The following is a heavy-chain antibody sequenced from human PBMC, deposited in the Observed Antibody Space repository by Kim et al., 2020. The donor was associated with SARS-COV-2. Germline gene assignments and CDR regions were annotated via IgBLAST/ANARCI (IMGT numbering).Heavy chain of an antibody. CDR2: IIPIFGTA. V-gene: IGHV1-69*13. D-gene: IGHD1-26*01. J-gene: IGHJ3*02. CDR3: ARDLSIVGAPSDAFDI. Sequence: SVKVSCKSSGGTFSSYAISWVRQAPGQGLEWMGGIIPIFGTANYAQKFQGRVTITADESTSTAYMELSSLRSEDTAVYYCARDLSIVGAPSDAFDIWGQGTMVTVSS. CDR1: GGTFSSYA.